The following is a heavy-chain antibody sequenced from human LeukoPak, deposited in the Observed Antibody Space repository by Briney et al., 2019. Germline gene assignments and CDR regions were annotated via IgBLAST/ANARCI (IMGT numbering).Heavy chain of an antibody. CDR3: PRGASYYDISGCVDY. Sequence: GGSLSLSCAASGFTFSSYAMHWVRQAPGKGLEWVAVISYDGSNKYYADSVKGRFTISGDNSKNTLYLQMNSLRSEDTAVFYCPRGASYYDISGCVDYWGQGTLVTVSS. CDR2: ISYDGSNK. CDR1: GFTFSSYA. V-gene: IGHV3-30-3*01. D-gene: IGHD3-22*01. J-gene: IGHJ4*02.